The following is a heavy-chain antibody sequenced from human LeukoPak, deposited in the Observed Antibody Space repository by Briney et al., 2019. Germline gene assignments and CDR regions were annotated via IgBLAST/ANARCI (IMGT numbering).Heavy chain of an antibody. Sequence: GGSLRLSCAASGYTFKDHGMSWVRQAPGKGLEWVSGINWNGGSTGYADSVKGRFTISRDNAKNSLYLQMNSLRAEDTAVYYCAKSVQWLVTEYFQHWGQGTLVTVSS. CDR3: AKSVQWLVTEYFQH. CDR1: GYTFKDHG. J-gene: IGHJ1*01. V-gene: IGHV3-20*04. CDR2: INWNGGST. D-gene: IGHD6-19*01.